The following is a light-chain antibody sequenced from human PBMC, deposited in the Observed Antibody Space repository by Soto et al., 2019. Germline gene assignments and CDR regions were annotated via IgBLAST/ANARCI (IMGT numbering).Light chain of an antibody. CDR3: QHARSFPIT. CDR1: QNIDKW. J-gene: IGKJ5*01. CDR2: AAS. Sequence: DIQMTQSPSSVSASVGDRVTITCRASQNIDKWLAWYQQKPGKAPKLLIYAASNLRGGVPSRFSGGGSGTDFTLTISSLQPEDFATYSCQHARSFPITFGQGTRLE. V-gene: IGKV1-12*01.